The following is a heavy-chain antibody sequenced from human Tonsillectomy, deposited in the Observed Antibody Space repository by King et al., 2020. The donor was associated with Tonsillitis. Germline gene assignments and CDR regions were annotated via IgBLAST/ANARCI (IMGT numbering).Heavy chain of an antibody. V-gene: IGHV3-30*02. CDR2: IRNDGSNK. CDR3: AKEEFSNSWYAINYYYGLDV. J-gene: IGHJ6*02. D-gene: IGHD6-13*01. CDR1: GFSFSSYG. Sequence: VQLVESGGGVVQPGGSLRLSCAASGFSFSSYGMHWVRQAPGKGLEWVAFIRNDGSNKYYADSVKGRFTISRDNSKNTLYMQMNSLRAEDTAVCYCAKEEFSNSWYAINYYYGLDVWGQGTTVTVSS.